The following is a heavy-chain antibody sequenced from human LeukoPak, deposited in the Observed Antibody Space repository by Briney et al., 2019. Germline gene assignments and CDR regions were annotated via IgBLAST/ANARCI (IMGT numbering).Heavy chain of an antibody. V-gene: IGHV3-21*01. CDR1: GFPFSIYS. CDR3: YGGEYSSSSFDY. Sequence: GGSLRLSCAASGFPFSIYSMNWVRQAPGKGLEWVSSISSSSSSDIYDADSVKGRFTISRDNAKNSLYLQMNSLRAEDTAVYYCYGGEYSSSSFDYWGQGTLVTVSS. CDR2: ISSSSSSDI. D-gene: IGHD6-6*01. J-gene: IGHJ4*02.